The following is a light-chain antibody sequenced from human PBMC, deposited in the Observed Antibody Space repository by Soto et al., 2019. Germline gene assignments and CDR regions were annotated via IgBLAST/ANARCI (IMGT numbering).Light chain of an antibody. CDR1: SSDVGGYNY. CDR3: SSYTSSSTRV. CDR2: EVS. J-gene: IGLJ3*02. Sequence: QSALTQPASVSGSPGQSITISCTGTSSDVGGYNYVSWYQQHPGKARKLMIYEVSNRPSGVSNRFSGSKSGNTASLTISGLQAEYEADYYCSSYTSSSTRVFGGGTKLTVL. V-gene: IGLV2-14*01.